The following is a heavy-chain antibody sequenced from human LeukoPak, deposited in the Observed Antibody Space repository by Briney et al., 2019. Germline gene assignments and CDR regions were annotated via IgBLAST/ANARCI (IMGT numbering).Heavy chain of an antibody. CDR1: GYTFTSYY. CDR3: ARGPYYYDTSGEYYYYYYMDV. CDR2: INPSGGST. V-gene: IGHV1-46*01. D-gene: IGHD3-22*01. J-gene: IGHJ6*03. Sequence: GASVKVSCKASGYTFTSYYMHWVRQAPGQGLEWMGIINPSGGSTSYAQKFQGRVTMTRDTSISTAYMELSRLRSDDTAVYYCARGPYYYDTSGEYYYYYYMDVWGKGTTVTVSS.